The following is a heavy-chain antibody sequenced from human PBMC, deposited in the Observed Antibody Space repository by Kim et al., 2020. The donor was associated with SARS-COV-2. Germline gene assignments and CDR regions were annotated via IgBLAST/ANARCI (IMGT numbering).Heavy chain of an antibody. Sequence: GGSLRLSCAASGFTVSSNYMSWVRQAPGKGLEWVSVIYSGGSPYYADSVKGRFTISRDNSKNTLYLQMNSLRAEDTAVYYCASGSGWSDDAFDIWGQGTMVTVSS. CDR2: IYSGGSP. CDR3: ASGSGWSDDAFDI. J-gene: IGHJ3*02. D-gene: IGHD6-19*01. CDR1: GFTVSSNY. V-gene: IGHV3-53*01.